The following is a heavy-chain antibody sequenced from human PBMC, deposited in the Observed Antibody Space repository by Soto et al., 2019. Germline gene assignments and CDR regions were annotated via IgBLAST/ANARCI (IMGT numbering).Heavy chain of an antibody. CDR1: GFTFGNYA. CDR2: ISGGGDAT. Sequence: EVQLLESGGGLVQPGGSLRLSCAASGFTFGNYAFSWVRQAPGKGLEWVSVISGGGDATYYPDSVKVRFTTSRDTSNNTVYLQINSLRAEDTSVYYCAKKSLGSITLPAVYYFDYWGQGTLVTVSS. CDR3: AKKSLGSITLPAVYYFDY. J-gene: IGHJ4*02. D-gene: IGHD7-27*01. V-gene: IGHV3-23*01.